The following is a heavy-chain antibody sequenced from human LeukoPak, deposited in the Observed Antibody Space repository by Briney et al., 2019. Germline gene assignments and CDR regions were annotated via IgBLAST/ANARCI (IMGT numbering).Heavy chain of an antibody. D-gene: IGHD3-16*01. CDR1: GGSISSYY. CDR2: IYYSGST. Sequence: SETLSLTCTVSGGSISSYYWSWIRQPPGKGLEWIGYIYYSGSTNYNPSLKSRVTISVDTSKNQFSLRLSSVTAADTAVYYCARGGDYVWGSYFDPWGQGTLVTVSS. CDR3: ARGGDYVWGSYFDP. J-gene: IGHJ5*02. V-gene: IGHV4-59*01.